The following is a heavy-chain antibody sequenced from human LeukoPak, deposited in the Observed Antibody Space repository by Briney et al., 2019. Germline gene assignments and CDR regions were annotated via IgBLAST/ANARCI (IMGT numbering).Heavy chain of an antibody. CDR1: GHTFSGFY. J-gene: IGHJ3*02. CDR2: INPSGGST. D-gene: IGHD2-15*01. CDR3: ARRILVDAFDI. Sequence: ASVKVSCKASGHTFSGFYMHSVRQAPGQGLEWMGIINPSGGSTSYAQKFQGRVTMTRDTSTSTVYMELSSLRSEDTAVYYCARRILVDAFDIWGQGTMVTVSS. V-gene: IGHV1-46*01.